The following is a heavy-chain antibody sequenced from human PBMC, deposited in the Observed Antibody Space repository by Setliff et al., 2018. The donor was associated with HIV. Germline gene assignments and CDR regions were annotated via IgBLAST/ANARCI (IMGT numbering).Heavy chain of an antibody. J-gene: IGHJ4*02. D-gene: IGHD2-21*02. CDR3: AKELDCGGDCFAYFDS. V-gene: IGHV3-7*03. CDR1: GFTSNTYW. Sequence: GGSLRLSCAASGFTSNTYWVNWVRQAPGKGPQWIANIKLDGSRTYYADSVKGRFTISRDNRKNSLYLQMNSLTDEDTAWYYCAKELDCGGDCFAYFDSWGQGTLVTVSS. CDR2: IKLDGSRT.